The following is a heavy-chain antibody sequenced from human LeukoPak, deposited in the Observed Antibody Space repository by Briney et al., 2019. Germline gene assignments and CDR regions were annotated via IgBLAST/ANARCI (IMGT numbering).Heavy chain of an antibody. CDR3: ARRPYYFDTSGDDY. Sequence: SETLSLTCTVSGGSISSGDYHWNWIRQPPRKGLEWIGAIYYGGNTFYNPSLKSRLSISMDISNNQFSLNLSSVTAADTAVYYCARRPYYFDTSGDDYWGQGILVTVSS. CDR2: IYYGGNT. CDR1: GGSISSGDYH. D-gene: IGHD3-22*01. J-gene: IGHJ4*02. V-gene: IGHV4-30-4*01.